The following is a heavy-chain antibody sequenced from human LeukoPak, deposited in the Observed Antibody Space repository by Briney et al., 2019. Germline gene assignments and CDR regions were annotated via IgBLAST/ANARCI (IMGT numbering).Heavy chain of an antibody. Sequence: GASVKVSCKASGYTFTGYYMHWVRQAPGQGLEWMGWINPNSGGTNYAQKFQGRVTMTRDTSISTAYMELSRLRSDDTAVYYCARSYGDYEVRYMDVWGKGTTVTISS. D-gene: IGHD4-17*01. CDR2: INPNSGGT. CDR1: GYTFTGYY. J-gene: IGHJ6*03. CDR3: ARSYGDYEVRYMDV. V-gene: IGHV1-2*02.